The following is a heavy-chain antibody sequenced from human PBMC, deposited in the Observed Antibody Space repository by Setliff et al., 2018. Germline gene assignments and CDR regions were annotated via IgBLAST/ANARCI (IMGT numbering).Heavy chain of an antibody. CDR1: DGSFSDYY. Sequence: SETLSLTCAVYDGSFSDYYWSWIRQPPGKGLEWIGEINHSGSTNYKSSLKSRVTISVDTSKKQFSLMLTSVTAADTAVYYCARYIPSAGCFDPWGQGALVTVSS. V-gene: IGHV4-34*01. CDR3: ARYIPSAGCFDP. CDR2: INHSGST. D-gene: IGHD2-21*01. J-gene: IGHJ5*02.